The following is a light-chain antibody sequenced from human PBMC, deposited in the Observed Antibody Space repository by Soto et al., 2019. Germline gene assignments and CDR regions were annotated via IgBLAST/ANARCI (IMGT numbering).Light chain of an antibody. CDR2: KAS. Sequence: DIQMTQSPSALSAPVGDRVTITCRASQSINTWLAWYQQTPGKAPKLLIYKASSLQSGVPSRFSGSGSGTEFTLTISSLQPDDFATYYCQQYNTYSRAFGQGTKVDIK. CDR1: QSINTW. V-gene: IGKV1-5*03. CDR3: QQYNTYSRA. J-gene: IGKJ1*01.